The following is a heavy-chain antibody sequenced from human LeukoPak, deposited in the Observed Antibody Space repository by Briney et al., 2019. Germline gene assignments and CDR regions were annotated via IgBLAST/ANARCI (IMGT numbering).Heavy chain of an antibody. D-gene: IGHD6-6*01. CDR1: GFTFSSND. CDR2: INYSGGST. Sequence: QSGGSLRLSCAASGFTFSSNDTSWVRQAPGKGLEWVSGINYSGGSTYYADSVKGRFTISRDNSKNTLYLQMNNLRAEDTAVYYCSRLIAARTPYYFDYWGQGTLVTVSS. V-gene: IGHV3-23*01. CDR3: SRLIAARTPYYFDY. J-gene: IGHJ4*02.